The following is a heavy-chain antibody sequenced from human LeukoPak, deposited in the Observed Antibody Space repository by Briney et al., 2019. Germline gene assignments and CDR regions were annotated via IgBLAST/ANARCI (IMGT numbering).Heavy chain of an antibody. Sequence: SETLSLTCTVSGYSISSGYYWGWIRQPPGKGLEWIGSIYHSGSTYYNPSLKSRVTISVDTSKNQFSLKLSSVTAADTAVYYCARDGSPAYWGQGTLVTVSS. CDR1: GYSISSGYY. V-gene: IGHV4-38-2*02. CDR2: IYHSGST. D-gene: IGHD1-26*01. CDR3: ARDGSPAY. J-gene: IGHJ4*02.